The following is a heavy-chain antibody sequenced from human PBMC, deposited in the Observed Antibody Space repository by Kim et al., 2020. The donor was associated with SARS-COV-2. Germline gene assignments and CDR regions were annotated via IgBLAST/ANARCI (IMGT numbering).Heavy chain of an antibody. V-gene: IGHV5-51*01. CDR1: GYTFTTYW. D-gene: IGHD2-15*01. Sequence: GESLKISCKGSGYTFTTYWIGWVRQMPGKGLEWMGIIYPGDSDTRYSPSFQGQVTISADKSIRTAYLQRGSLKASDTAMYYCARYLKDKLGYCSGGSCYSRRAYFFEYWGQGPLVTVSS. CDR2: IYPGDSDT. CDR3: ARYLKDKLGYCSGGSCYSRRAYFFEY. J-gene: IGHJ4*02.